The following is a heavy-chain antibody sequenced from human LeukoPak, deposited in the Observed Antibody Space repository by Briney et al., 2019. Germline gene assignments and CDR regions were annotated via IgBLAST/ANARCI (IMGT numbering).Heavy chain of an antibody. D-gene: IGHD6-19*01. J-gene: IGHJ4*02. CDR3: ATRGSGWYFDY. CDR1: GFTFSSYA. Sequence: GGSLRLSCAASGFTFSSYAMNWVRQAPGKGLEWVSGISGSGATTYYADSVKGRFTISRDNSKNTLYLQMNSLRVKDAAVYYCATRGSGWYFDYWGQGTLVTVSS. CDR2: ISGSGATT. V-gene: IGHV3-23*01.